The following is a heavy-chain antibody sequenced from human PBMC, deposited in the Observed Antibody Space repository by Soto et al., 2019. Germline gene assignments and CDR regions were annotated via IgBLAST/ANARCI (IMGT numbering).Heavy chain of an antibody. CDR1: GGSISSGGYY. V-gene: IGHV4-31*03. CDR2: IYYSGST. Sequence: SLTCTVSGGSISSGGYYWSWIRQHPGKGLEWIGYIYYSGSTYYNPSLKSRVTISVDTSKNQFSLKLSSVTAADTAVYYCARETRYCSGGSCNLYYYYGMDVWGQGTTVTVSS. CDR3: ARETRYCSGGSCNLYYYYGMDV. J-gene: IGHJ6*02. D-gene: IGHD2-15*01.